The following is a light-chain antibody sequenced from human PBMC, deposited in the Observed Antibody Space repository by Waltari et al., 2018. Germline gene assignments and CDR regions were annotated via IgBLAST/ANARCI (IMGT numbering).Light chain of an antibody. CDR2: RNN. V-gene: IGLV1-47*01. J-gene: IGLJ3*02. CDR3: AXWDDSLSGPV. Sequence: QSVLTQPPSASGTPGQRVTIXCSGSSSNIGSNYVYWYQQLPGTAPKLLIYRNNQRPSGGPDRFSGSKSGTSASLAIRGLRSEDEADYYCAXWDDSLSGPVFXGGTKLTVL. CDR1: SSNIGSNY.